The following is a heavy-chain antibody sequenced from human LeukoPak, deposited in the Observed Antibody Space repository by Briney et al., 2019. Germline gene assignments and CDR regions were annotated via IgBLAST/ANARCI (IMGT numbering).Heavy chain of an antibody. D-gene: IGHD1-14*01. Sequence: PGGSLRLSCAASGLTFNKAWMGWVRQAPGKGLENIGRIKSKTDGGTTDYAAPVKGRFTISRDDSKNTLYLQMNSLRAEDTAVYYCARDFMYNVNCAGCWGQGTLVTVSS. CDR2: IKSKTDGGTT. CDR1: GLTFNKAW. J-gene: IGHJ4*02. CDR3: ARDFMYNVNCAGC. V-gene: IGHV3-15*05.